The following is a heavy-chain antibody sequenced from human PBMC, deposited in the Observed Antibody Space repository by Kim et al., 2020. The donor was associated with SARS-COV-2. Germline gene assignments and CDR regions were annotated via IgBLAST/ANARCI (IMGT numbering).Heavy chain of an antibody. CDR2: IKPDGSIR. J-gene: IGHJ4*02. CDR3: ANNNDYTFAY. D-gene: IGHD4-4*01. Sequence: GGSLRLSCAASVFSFSKDWLTWVRRAPGNGLEWVANIKPDGSIRNYLDSVKGRFTISRDNAKNSVYLQMNSLRVEDTAIYYCANNNDYTFAYWGQGTLVT. V-gene: IGHV3-7*03. CDR1: VFSFSKDW.